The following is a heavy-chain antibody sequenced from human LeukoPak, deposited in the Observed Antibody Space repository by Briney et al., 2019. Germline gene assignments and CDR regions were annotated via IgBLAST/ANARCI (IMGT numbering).Heavy chain of an antibody. J-gene: IGHJ4*02. CDR3: AKELWYFFDY. CDR2: ISWNSGSI. D-gene: IGHD3-9*01. Sequence: PGGSLRLSCAASGFTFDDYAMHWVRQAPGKGLEWVSGISWNSGSIGYADSVKGRFTISRDNSKNTLYLQMNSLRAEDTAVYYCAKELWYFFDYWGQGTLVTVSS. CDR1: GFTFDDYA. V-gene: IGHV3-9*01.